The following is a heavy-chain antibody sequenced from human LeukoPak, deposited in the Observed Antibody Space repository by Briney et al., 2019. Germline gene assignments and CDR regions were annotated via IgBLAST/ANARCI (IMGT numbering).Heavy chain of an antibody. D-gene: IGHD6-19*01. Sequence: GGSLRLSCAASGFTFSDYYMSWIRQAPGKGLEWVSYISSSGSTIYYADSVKGRFTISRGNAKNSLYLQMNSLRAEDTAVYYCASIAVEDYYFDYWGQGTLVTVSS. CDR3: ASIAVEDYYFDY. CDR2: ISSSGSTI. CDR1: GFTFSDYY. V-gene: IGHV3-11*01. J-gene: IGHJ4*02.